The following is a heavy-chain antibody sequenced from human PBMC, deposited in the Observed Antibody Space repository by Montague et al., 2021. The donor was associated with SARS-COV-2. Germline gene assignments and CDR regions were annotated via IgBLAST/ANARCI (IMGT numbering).Heavy chain of an antibody. D-gene: IGHD2-15*01. CDR1: GGSISGSSYD. V-gene: IGHV4-39*07. J-gene: IGHJ4*02. Sequence: SETLSLTCTVSGGSISGSSYDWGWIRQPPGKGLEWIGSIYYSGSTYYNPSLKSRVTISVDTSKNQFSLKLRSVTAADTAVYYCARAPPGYWGFVVVVAAHFDYWGQGTLVTVSS. CDR3: ARAPPGYWGFVVVVAAHFDY. CDR2: IYYSGST.